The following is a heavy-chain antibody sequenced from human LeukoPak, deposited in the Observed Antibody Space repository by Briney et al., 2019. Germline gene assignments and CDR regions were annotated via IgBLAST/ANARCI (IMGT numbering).Heavy chain of an antibody. CDR2: IIPIFGTA. CDR1: GGTFSSYA. Sequence: SVKVSCKASGGTFSSYAISWVRQAPGQGLEWMGGIIPIFGTANYAQKFQGRVTITTDEPTSTAYMELSSLRSEDTAVYYCAAQMRRLLGGRDYWGQGTLVTVSS. D-gene: IGHD3-16*01. V-gene: IGHV1-69*05. CDR3: AAQMRRLLGGRDY. J-gene: IGHJ4*02.